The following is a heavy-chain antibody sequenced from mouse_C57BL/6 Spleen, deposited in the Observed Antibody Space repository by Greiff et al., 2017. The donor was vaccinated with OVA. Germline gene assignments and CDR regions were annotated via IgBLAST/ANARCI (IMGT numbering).Heavy chain of an antibody. Sequence: QVHVKQPGAELVRPGSSVKLSCKASGYTFTSYWMDWVKQRPGQGLEWIGNIYPSDSETPYNQKFKDKATLTVDKSSSTAYMQLSSLTSEDSAVYYCAPLLPRGYFDVWGTGTTVTVSS. CDR1: GYTFTSYW. J-gene: IGHJ1*03. CDR2: IYPSDSET. V-gene: IGHV1-61*01. D-gene: IGHD2-1*01. CDR3: APLLPRGYFDV.